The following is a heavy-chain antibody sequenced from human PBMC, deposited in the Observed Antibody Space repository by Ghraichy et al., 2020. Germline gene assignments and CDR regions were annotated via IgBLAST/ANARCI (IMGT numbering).Heavy chain of an antibody. CDR1: GGSVSSGSYY. V-gene: IGHV4-61*01. CDR2: IYYSGST. J-gene: IGHJ6*02. Sequence: SETLSLTCTVSGGSVSSGSYYWSWIRQPPGKGLEWIGYIYYSGSTNYNPSLKSRVTISVDTSKNQFSLKLSSVTAADTAVYYCATRRCSSTSCYYPYYYYGMDVWGQGTTVTVSS. D-gene: IGHD2-2*01. CDR3: ATRRCSSTSCYYPYYYYGMDV.